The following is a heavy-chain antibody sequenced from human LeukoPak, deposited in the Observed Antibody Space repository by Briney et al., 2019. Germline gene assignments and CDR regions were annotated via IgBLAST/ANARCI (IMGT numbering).Heavy chain of an antibody. D-gene: IGHD3-10*01. J-gene: IGHJ4*02. V-gene: IGHV4-59*01. CDR1: GGSISSYY. Sequence: SETLSLTCTVSGGSISSYYWSWIRRPPGKGLEWIGYIYYSGSTNYNPSLKSRVTISVDTSKNQFSLKLSSVTAADTAVYYCARSHGGSGTSGFDYWGQGTLVTVSS. CDR3: ARSHGGSGTSGFDY. CDR2: IYYSGST.